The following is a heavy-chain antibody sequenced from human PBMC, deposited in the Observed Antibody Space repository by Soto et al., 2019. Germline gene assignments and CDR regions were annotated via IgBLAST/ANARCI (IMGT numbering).Heavy chain of an antibody. D-gene: IGHD3-9*01. CDR1: YYSINSDKNY. Sequence: SSGTPSLTCSVSYYSINSDKNYWGWVRQPPGKGLEWIGSIYYRGNAYYNPSLQTRVTISLDKSKSQFSLKLNSVTAADSAVYFCARLEGLATISYYFDFWGPGALVTVSS. CDR3: ARLEGLATISYYFDF. J-gene: IGHJ4*02. CDR2: IYYRGNA. V-gene: IGHV4-39*01.